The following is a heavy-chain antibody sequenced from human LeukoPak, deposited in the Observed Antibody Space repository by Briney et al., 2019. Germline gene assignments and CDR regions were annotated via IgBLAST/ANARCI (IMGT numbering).Heavy chain of an antibody. J-gene: IGHJ6*03. D-gene: IGHD6-13*01. CDR3: ARRIAAGGPDYYYYYMDV. V-gene: IGHV1-46*01. CDR2: IHPRGGST. Sequence: ASVKVSCKASGYTFTGYYMHWVRQAPGQGLEWMGIIHPRGGSTSYAQKFQGRVTMTRDTSTSTVYMELSSLRSEDTAVYYCARRIAAGGPDYYYYYMDVWGKGTTVIISS. CDR1: GYTFTGYY.